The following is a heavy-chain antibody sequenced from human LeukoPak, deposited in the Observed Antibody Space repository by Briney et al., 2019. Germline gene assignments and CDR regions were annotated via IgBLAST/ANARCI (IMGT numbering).Heavy chain of an antibody. J-gene: IGHJ4*02. D-gene: IGHD2-2*03. Sequence: PGESLRISCKGSGYSFTSYWISWVRQMPGKGLAWMGRIDPSDSYTNYSPSFQGHVTISADKSISTAYLQWSSLKASDTAMYYCARHRPGYCSSTSCYEWGQGTLVTVSS. CDR1: GYSFTSYW. CDR2: IDPSDSYT. V-gene: IGHV5-10-1*01. CDR3: ARHRPGYCSSTSCYE.